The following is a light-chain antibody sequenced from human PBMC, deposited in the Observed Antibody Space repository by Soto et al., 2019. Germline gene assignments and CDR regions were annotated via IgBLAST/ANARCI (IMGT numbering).Light chain of an antibody. CDR1: SSNIESNT. CDR3: AAWDDSLNGYV. V-gene: IGLV1-44*01. CDR2: NNN. Sequence: QPVLTQPPSASGTPGQRFTLSCSGSSSNIESNTVSWYQQLPGTAPKLLIYNNNQRPSGVPDRFSGSKSGTSASLAISGLQSEDEADYYCAAWDDSLNGYVFGTGTKLTVL. J-gene: IGLJ1*01.